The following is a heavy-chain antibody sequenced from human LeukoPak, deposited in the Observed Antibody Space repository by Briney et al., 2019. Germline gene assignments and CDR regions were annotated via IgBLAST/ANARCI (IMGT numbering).Heavy chain of an antibody. V-gene: IGHV3-21*01. Sequence: PGGSLRLSCAASGFTFRNYNMNWVRQAPGKGLEWVASITTSYYESTYYADSMKGRFTISRDDAKNSLYLQINSLRADDTAVYYCATTYGGTTFYYFYMDFWGRGTTVTVSS. CDR1: GFTFRNYN. CDR2: ITTSYYEST. J-gene: IGHJ6*03. CDR3: ATTYGGTTFYYFYMDF. D-gene: IGHD4-23*01.